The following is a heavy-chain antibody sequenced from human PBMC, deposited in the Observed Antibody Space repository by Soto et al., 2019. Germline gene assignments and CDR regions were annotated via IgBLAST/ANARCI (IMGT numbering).Heavy chain of an antibody. D-gene: IGHD5-18*01. V-gene: IGHV1-69*13. J-gene: IGHJ6*02. CDR3: AVGRYSYGYYYYYGMDV. CDR1: GGTFSSYA. CDR2: IIPIFGTA. Sequence: SVKVSCKASGGTFSSYAISWVRQAPGQGLEWMGGIIPIFGTANYAQKFQGRVTITADESTSTAYMELSSLRSEDTAVYYCAVGRYSYGYYYYYGMDVWGQGTTVTVSS.